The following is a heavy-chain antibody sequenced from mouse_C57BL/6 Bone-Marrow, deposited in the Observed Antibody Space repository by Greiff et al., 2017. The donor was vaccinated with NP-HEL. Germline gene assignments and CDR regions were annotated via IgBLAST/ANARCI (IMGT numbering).Heavy chain of an antibody. J-gene: IGHJ2*01. D-gene: IGHD2-5*01. CDR2: IDPSDSYT. V-gene: IGHV1-59*01. Sequence: QVQLQHPGAELVRPGTSVKLSCKASGYTFTSYWMHWVKQRPGQGLEWIGVIDPSDSYTNYNQKFKGKATLTVDTSSSTAYMQLSSLTSEDSAVYYCAREAYYSNYSYYFDYWGQGTTLTVSS. CDR3: AREAYYSNYSYYFDY. CDR1: GYTFTSYW.